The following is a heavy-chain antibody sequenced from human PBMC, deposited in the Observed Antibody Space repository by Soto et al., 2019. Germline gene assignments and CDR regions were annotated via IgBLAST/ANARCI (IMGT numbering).Heavy chain of an antibody. V-gene: IGHV3-23*01. Sequence: QAGGSLRLSCAASGFTFSRDGMSWVRQAPGKGLEWVSLVTDNGRSTYYADSVEGRFTISRDNTKNTLFLQMNSLRAEDTAVYYCAKERATTTAFDYWGQGALVTVSS. CDR1: GFTFSRDG. D-gene: IGHD4-17*01. CDR3: AKERATTTAFDY. CDR2: VTDNGRST. J-gene: IGHJ4*02.